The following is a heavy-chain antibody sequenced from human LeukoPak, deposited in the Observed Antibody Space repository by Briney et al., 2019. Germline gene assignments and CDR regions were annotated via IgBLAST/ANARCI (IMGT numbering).Heavy chain of an antibody. D-gene: IGHD3-3*01. CDR2: ISAYNGNT. Sequence: ASVKVSCKASGYTFTNYGISWVRQAPGQGLEWMGWISAYNGNTNYAQKLQGRVTMTTDTSTSTAYMELRSLRSDDTAVYYCARGGGNFWSGYSTEWYFDLWGRGTLVTVSS. J-gene: IGHJ2*01. CDR3: ARGGGNFWSGYSTEWYFDL. CDR1: GYTFTNYG. V-gene: IGHV1-18*01.